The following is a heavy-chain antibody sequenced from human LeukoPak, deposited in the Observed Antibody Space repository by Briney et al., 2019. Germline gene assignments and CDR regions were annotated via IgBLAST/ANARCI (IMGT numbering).Heavy chain of an antibody. J-gene: IGHJ4*02. CDR1: GFTFSSYA. CDR3: ARDRAYYYDSSGYGGLDY. CDR2: ISYDGSNK. Sequence: PGGSLRLSCAASGFTFSSYAMHWVRQAPGKGLERVAVISYDGSNKYYADSVKGRFTISRDNSKNTLYLQMNSLRAEDTAVYYCARDRAYYYDSSGYGGLDYWGQGTLVTVSS. V-gene: IGHV3-30-3*01. D-gene: IGHD3-22*01.